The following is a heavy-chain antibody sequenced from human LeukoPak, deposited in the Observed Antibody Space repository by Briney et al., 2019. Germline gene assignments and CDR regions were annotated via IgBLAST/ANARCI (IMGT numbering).Heavy chain of an antibody. D-gene: IGHD3-10*01. CDR1: GFTFSSYW. CDR3: AREVTMVRGVQDY. J-gene: IGHJ4*02. V-gene: IGHV3-7*01. CDR2: IKQDGSEK. Sequence: GGSLRLSCAASGFTFSSYWMSWVRQAPGKGLEWVANIKQDGSEKYYVDSVKGRFTISRDNAKNSLYLQMNSLGAEDTAVYYCAREVTMVRGVQDYWGQGTLVTVSS.